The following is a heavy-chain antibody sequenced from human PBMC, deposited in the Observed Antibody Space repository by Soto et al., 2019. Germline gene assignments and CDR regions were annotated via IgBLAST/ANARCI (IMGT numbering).Heavy chain of an antibody. CDR3: TTDDTSGYFFQY. D-gene: IGHD3-22*01. CDR2: IKATAYGGTT. CDR1: DFSFHYAW. Sequence: AGGSLRLSCAASDFSFHYAWMSWVRQAPGKGLEWVGRIKATAYGGTTDYAAPVKGRFTISRDDSKNTLYLQMSSLRTEDTARYYCTTDDTSGYFFQYWGQGALVTVSS. V-gene: IGHV3-15*01. J-gene: IGHJ4*02.